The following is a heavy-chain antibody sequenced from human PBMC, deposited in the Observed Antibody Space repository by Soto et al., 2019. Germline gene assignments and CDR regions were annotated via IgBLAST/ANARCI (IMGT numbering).Heavy chain of an antibody. J-gene: IGHJ3*02. V-gene: IGHV4-59*01. CDR3: ARVWGGAFDI. D-gene: IGHD3-10*01. CDR1: GGSISSYY. Sequence: QVQLQESGPGLVKPSETLSLTCTVSGGSISSYYWSWIRQPPGKGLEWIGYIYYSGSTNYNPSLRTRVTISVDTSHNHFSLKLSSVTAADAAVYYCARVWGGAFDIWGQGTMVTVSS. CDR2: IYYSGST.